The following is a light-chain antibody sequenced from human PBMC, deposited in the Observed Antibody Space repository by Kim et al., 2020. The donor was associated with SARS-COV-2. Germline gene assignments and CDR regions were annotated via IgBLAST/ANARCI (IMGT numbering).Light chain of an antibody. CDR2: QDS. CDR1: KVGDKY. J-gene: IGLJ2*01. V-gene: IGLV3-1*01. Sequence: SPGQTARITCSGDKVGDKYACWYQQKPGQSPVLVIYQDSKRPSGIPERFSGSNSGNTATLTISGTQAMDEADYYCQAWDSSTGVVFGGGTQLTVL. CDR3: QAWDSSTGVV.